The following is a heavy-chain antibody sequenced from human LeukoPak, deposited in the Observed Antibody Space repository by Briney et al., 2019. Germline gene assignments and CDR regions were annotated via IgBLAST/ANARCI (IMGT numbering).Heavy chain of an antibody. CDR3: ARDARSHCGTDACYGPYFDY. CDR2: IRGSSTTI. V-gene: IGHV3-48*02. CDR1: GSSFSTSS. J-gene: IGHJ4*02. D-gene: IGHD2-2*01. Sequence: PGGSLRLSCAASGSSFSTSSMSLLRQTPGKRLEWISYIRGSSTTIYYADSVKGRFTISRDNARNSLNLQMNDLRDEDTGVYFCARDARSHCGTDACYGPYFDYWGQGSLVTVSS.